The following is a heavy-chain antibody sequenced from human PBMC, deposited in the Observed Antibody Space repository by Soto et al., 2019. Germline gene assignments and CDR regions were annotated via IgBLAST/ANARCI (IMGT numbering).Heavy chain of an antibody. CDR1: GFSFSTYG. CDR3: TKPRIQLWTFDS. V-gene: IGHV3-33*06. Sequence: GGSLRLSCAASGFSFSTYGMHWVRQAPGKGLEWVAVIWFDGSIQYYADSVKGRFTISRDNSKNTLSLQMNDLRAEDTAVYYCTKPRIQLWTFDSWGQGTPVTVPQ. J-gene: IGHJ4*02. CDR2: IWFDGSIQ. D-gene: IGHD5-18*01.